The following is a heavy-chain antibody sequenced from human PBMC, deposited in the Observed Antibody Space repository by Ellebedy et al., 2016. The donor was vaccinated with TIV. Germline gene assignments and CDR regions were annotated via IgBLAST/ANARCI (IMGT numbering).Heavy chain of an antibody. CDR3: TRGASMIRGYPIDF. V-gene: IGHV3-33*01. CDR1: GFTFRDYA. Sequence: GESLKISCAASGFTFRDYAMHWVRQTPGKGLEWLAVIWSDGSGKNYADSVKGRITISSDSSKHTLDLEMDTLIAEDTAVYFCTRGASMIRGYPIDFWGHGTLVTVSS. D-gene: IGHD3-22*01. CDR2: IWSDGSGK. J-gene: IGHJ5*01.